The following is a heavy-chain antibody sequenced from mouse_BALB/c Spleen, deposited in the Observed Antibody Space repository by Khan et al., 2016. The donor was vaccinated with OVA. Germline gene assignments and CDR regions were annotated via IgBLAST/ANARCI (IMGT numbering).Heavy chain of an antibody. CDR2: INPSSGHT. Sequence: QVQLQQSGAELAKPGASVKMSCKASGYTFSNYWIHWVKQRPGHGLEWIGYINPSSGHTYYNQTFNDKATLTTDKSSSTAYMQLSSLTSEDSAVYYCARDRIDYWGQGTTLTVSS. CDR3: ARDRIDY. J-gene: IGHJ2*01. CDR1: GYTFSNYW. V-gene: IGHV1-7*01.